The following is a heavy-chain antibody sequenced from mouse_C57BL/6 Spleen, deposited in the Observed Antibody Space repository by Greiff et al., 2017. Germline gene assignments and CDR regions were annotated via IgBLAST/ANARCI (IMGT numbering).Heavy chain of an antibody. D-gene: IGHD1-1*01. CDR1: GFTFSSYG. CDR3: ARHTTPDYFDY. Sequence: EVQLVESGGDLVKPGGSLKLSCAASGFTFSSYGMSWVRQTPDKRLEWVATISSGGSYTYYPDSVKGRFTISRDNAKNTLYLQMSSLKSEDTAMYYCARHTTPDYFDYWGQGTTLTVSS. V-gene: IGHV5-6*01. CDR2: ISSGGSYT. J-gene: IGHJ2*01.